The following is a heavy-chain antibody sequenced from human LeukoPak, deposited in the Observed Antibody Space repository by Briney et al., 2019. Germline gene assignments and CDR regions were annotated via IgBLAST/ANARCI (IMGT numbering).Heavy chain of an antibody. V-gene: IGHV4-38-2*02. CDR3: ARLRGATVAHNWFDP. Sequence: SETLSLTCTVSGYSISSGYYWGWIRQPPGKGLEWIGNIYHSGNTYYNPSLKSRVSISVDTSKNQCSLRLSSVTAADTAVYYCARLRGATVAHNWFDPWGQGTLVTVSS. J-gene: IGHJ5*02. CDR1: GYSISSGYY. CDR2: IYHSGNT. D-gene: IGHD6-19*01.